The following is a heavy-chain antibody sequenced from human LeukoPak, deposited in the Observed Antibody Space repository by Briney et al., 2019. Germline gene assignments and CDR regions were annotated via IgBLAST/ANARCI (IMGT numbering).Heavy chain of an antibody. V-gene: IGHV3-23*01. CDR3: AKDRGGAITEVDY. CDR2: ITGSGAGT. D-gene: IGHD1-26*01. J-gene: IGHJ4*02. CDR1: GFTFNNYD. Sequence: GGSLRLSCAASGFTFNNYDMNWVRQAPGKGLEWVSAITGSGAGTYYADSVKGRFTVSRDNSKNTLYLQMNSLRAEDTAVYYCAKDRGGAITEVDYWGQGTLVTVSS.